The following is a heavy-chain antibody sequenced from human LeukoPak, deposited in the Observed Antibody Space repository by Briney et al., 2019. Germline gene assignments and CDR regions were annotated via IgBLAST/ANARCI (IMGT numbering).Heavy chain of an antibody. V-gene: IGHV3-7*03. CDR2: IKQDETEK. Sequence: GGSLRLSCTASGFTISNFWMGWVRQAPGKGLEWVANIKQDETEKFYLGSVKGRFTISRDNAKNSLYLQMSNLRAEDTAVYFCARGGGLDVWGQGATVTVSS. CDR1: GFTISNFW. J-gene: IGHJ6*02. D-gene: IGHD3-16*01. CDR3: ARGGGLDV.